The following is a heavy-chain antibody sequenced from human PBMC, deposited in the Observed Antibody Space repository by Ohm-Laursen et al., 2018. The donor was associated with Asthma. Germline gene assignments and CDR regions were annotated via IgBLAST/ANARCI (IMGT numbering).Heavy chain of an antibody. J-gene: IGHJ4*02. D-gene: IGHD5-12*01. CDR1: GGSISSGGYY. V-gene: IGHV4-31*03. CDR2: IYHTGSS. CDR3: AREATIITRYFDS. Sequence: SETLSLTCTVSGGSISSGGYYWSWIRQPPGKGLEWIGYIYHTGSSYYNPSLKSRASISVDTSKNQFSLNLRSVTAADTAVYYCAREATIITRYFDSWGQGRLVTVSS.